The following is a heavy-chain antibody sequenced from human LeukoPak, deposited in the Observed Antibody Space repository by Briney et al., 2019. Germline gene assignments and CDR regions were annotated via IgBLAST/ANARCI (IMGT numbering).Heavy chain of an antibody. CDR1: GGSFSGYY. Sequence: SETLSLTCAVYGGSFSGYYWNWLRQPPGKGLEWIGEINPSGSTNCNPSLKSRVTISVDTSKNQFSLTLSSVTAADTAVYYCAMYYYDTSGHLFDNWGQGTLVTVSS. CDR3: AMYYYDTSGHLFDN. V-gene: IGHV4-34*01. D-gene: IGHD3-22*01. J-gene: IGHJ4*02. CDR2: INPSGST.